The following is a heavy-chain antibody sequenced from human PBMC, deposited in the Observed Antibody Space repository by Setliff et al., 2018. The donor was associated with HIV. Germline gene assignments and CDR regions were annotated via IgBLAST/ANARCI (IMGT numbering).Heavy chain of an antibody. CDR2: IYHSGST. V-gene: IGHV4-38-2*01. J-gene: IGHJ6*02. Sequence: SETLSLTCAVSGYSISSGYYWGWIRQPPGKGLEWIGSIYHSGSTYYNPSLKSRVTISVDTSKNQFSLNLSSVTAADTSVYYCARQFTVQWLVSTYGMDVWGQGTTVTVSS. CDR1: GYSISSGYY. D-gene: IGHD6-19*01. CDR3: ARQFTVQWLVSTYGMDV.